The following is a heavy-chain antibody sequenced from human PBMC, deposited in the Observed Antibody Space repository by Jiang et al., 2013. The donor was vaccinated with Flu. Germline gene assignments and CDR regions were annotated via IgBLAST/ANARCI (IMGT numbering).Heavy chain of an antibody. CDR2: ISSSSSTI. CDR3: ARDPPPHYYDSSGLFDY. V-gene: IGHV3-48*02. Sequence: QLLESGGGVVQPGRSLRLSCAASGFTFSSYSMNWVRQAPGKGLEWVSYISSSSSTIYYADSVKGRFTISRDNAKNSLYLQMNSLRDEDTAVYYCARDPPPHYYDSSGLFDYWGQGTLVTVSS. CDR1: GFTFSSYS. J-gene: IGHJ4*02. D-gene: IGHD3-22*01.